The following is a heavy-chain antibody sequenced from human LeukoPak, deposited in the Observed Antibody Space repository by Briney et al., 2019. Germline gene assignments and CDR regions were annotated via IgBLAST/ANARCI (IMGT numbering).Heavy chain of an antibody. D-gene: IGHD3-10*01. CDR3: ATVPPPYYYGSGTLYYFDY. V-gene: IGHV1-24*01. CDR1: GYTLTELS. J-gene: IGHJ4*02. Sequence: ASVKVSCKVSGYTLTELSMHWVRQAPGKGLEWMGGFDPEDGETIYAQKFQGRVTMTEDTSTDTAYMELSSLRSEDTAVYYCATVPPPYYYGSGTLYYFDYWGQGTLVTVSS. CDR2: FDPEDGET.